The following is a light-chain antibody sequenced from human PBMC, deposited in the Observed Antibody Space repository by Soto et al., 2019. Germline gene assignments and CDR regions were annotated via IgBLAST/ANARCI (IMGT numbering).Light chain of an antibody. J-gene: IGKJ2*01. CDR2: DAS. Sequence: EIVLTQSPATLSLSPEERATLSCRASQRVSSYLAWYQQKPGQAPRLLIYDASNRATGIPARFSGSGSGTDLTLTISSLEPEDFAVYFCQQRSNWPPYTFGQGTKMEIK. CDR1: QRVSSY. V-gene: IGKV3-11*01. CDR3: QQRSNWPPYT.